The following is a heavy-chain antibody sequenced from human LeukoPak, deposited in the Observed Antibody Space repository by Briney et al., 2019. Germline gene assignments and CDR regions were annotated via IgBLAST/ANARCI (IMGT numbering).Heavy chain of an antibody. Sequence: ASVTVSCKVSGYTLTELSMHWVRQAPGKGLEWMGGFDPEDGEKIYAQKFQGRVTITEDTSTDTAYIELSSLRSEDTAVYYCATGTSFWELLQTSLNYWGQGTLVTVSS. CDR2: FDPEDGEK. D-gene: IGHD3-10*01. V-gene: IGHV1-24*01. J-gene: IGHJ4*02. CDR3: ATGTSFWELLQTSLNY. CDR1: GYTLTELS.